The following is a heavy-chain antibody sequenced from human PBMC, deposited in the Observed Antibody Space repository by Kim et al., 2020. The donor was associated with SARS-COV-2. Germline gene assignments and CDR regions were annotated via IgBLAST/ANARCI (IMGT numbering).Heavy chain of an antibody. V-gene: IGHV3-30*03. D-gene: IGHD6-19*01. CDR1: GFTFSSYG. CDR3: MRAQSGITVAGTPS. J-gene: IGHJ5*02. CDR2: ISYDGSDK. Sequence: GGSLRLSCAASGFTFSSYGMHWVRQAPGKGLEWVAVISYDGSDKYYADSVKGRFTISRDNPKNTLYLQMNSLRAEDTAVYYCMRAQSGITVAGTPSWGQGTLVTVSS.